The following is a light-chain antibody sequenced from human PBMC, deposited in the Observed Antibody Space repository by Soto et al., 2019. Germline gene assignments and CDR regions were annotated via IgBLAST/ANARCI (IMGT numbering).Light chain of an antibody. V-gene: IGKV1-39*01. J-gene: IGKJ2*01. CDR2: ASS. CDR1: QSIRNY. CDR3: PQDHTLPYT. Sequence: DIQMTQSPSSLSSSIGDRVTITCRASQSIRNYLNWYQQKPGQAPNLLIYASSSLRGGVPSRVMGSGSGTEFTRTISSLQPADFATYYWPQDHTLPYTFGQGTTLWI.